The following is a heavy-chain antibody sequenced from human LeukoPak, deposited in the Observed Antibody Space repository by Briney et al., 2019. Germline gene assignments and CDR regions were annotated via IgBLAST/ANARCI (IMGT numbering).Heavy chain of an antibody. Sequence: PSETLSLTCTVSGGSISSGGYYWSWMRQHPGKGLVGIGYSYYSGSNYYNPSLTCRVTISVDTSKNQFSLKLSSVTAADTAVYYCARDVLAAAGIFDYWGQGTLVTVSS. CDR3: ARDVLAAAGIFDY. CDR1: GGSISSGGYY. V-gene: IGHV4-31*03. D-gene: IGHD6-13*01. J-gene: IGHJ4*02. CDR2: SYYSGSN.